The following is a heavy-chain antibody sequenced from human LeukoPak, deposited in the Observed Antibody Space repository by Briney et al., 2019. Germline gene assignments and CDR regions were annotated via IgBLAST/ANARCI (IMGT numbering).Heavy chain of an antibody. CDR3: ASSDIDILTGYPLYYFDY. Sequence: GASVKVSCKASGYTFTSYGISWVRQAPGQGLEWMGWISAYNGNTNYAQKLQGRVTMTTDTSTSTAYMELRSLRSDDTAVHYCASSDIDILTGYPLYYFDYWGQGTLVTVSS. D-gene: IGHD3-9*01. CDR1: GYTFTSYG. V-gene: IGHV1-18*01. J-gene: IGHJ4*02. CDR2: ISAYNGNT.